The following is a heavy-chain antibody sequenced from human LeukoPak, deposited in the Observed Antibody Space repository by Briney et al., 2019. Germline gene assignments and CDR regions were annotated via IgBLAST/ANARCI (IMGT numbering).Heavy chain of an antibody. CDR1: GGSFSGYY. Sequence: PSETLSLTCAVYGGSFSGYYWSWIRQPPGKGLEWIGEINHSGSTNYNPSLKSRVTISVDTSKNQFSLKLSSVTAADTAVYYCAREVGYYYDSSGYYYLGYYYYYMDVWGKGTTVTVSS. D-gene: IGHD3-22*01. V-gene: IGHV4-34*01. CDR2: INHSGST. CDR3: AREVGYYYDSSGYYYLGYYYYYMDV. J-gene: IGHJ6*03.